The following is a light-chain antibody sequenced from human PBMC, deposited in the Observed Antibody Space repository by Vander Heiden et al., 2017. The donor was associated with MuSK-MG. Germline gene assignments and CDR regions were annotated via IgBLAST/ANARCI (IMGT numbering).Light chain of an antibody. Sequence: DIQVTQSPSSLSASVGDRVTITCRASQGIDYYLAWFQQKPGKLPKLLIYAASTLQSGVPSRFSGSGSGTEFTLTISNLQPEDVATYYCRKDIRAPHTFGQGTKLEI. J-gene: IGKJ2*01. V-gene: IGKV1-27*01. CDR2: AAS. CDR3: RKDIRAPHT. CDR1: QGIDYY.